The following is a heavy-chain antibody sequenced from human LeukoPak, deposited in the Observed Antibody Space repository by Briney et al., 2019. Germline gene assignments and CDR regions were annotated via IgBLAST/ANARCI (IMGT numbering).Heavy chain of an antibody. D-gene: IGHD2-15*01. CDR3: ARGDLTAFLELLIDY. CDR1: GFTFSRYG. J-gene: IGHJ4*02. V-gene: IGHV3-33*01. Sequence: GGSLRLSCAASGFTFSRYGMHWVRQAPGKGLEWVAVIWYDGINKYYADSVKGRFTISRDNSKNTLYLQMNSLRAEDTAVYYCARGDLTAFLELLIDYWGQGTLVTVSS. CDR2: IWYDGINK.